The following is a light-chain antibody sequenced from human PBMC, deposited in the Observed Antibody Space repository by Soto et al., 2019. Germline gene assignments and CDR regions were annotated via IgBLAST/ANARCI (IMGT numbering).Light chain of an antibody. V-gene: IGKV3-15*01. CDR3: QQYNHWPPYRT. CDR2: GAS. J-gene: IGKJ1*01. Sequence: EIVMTQSPATLSVSPRGRATLSCRASQSVSSNLAWYQQKPGQAPRLLIYGASTRATGIPARFSGSGSGTELTLTVSTLQFEDFVIYFCQQYNHWPPYRTFGQGTKVEIK. CDR1: QSVSSN.